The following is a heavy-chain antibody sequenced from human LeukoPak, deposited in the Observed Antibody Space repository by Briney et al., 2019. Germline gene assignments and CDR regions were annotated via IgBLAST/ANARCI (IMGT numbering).Heavy chain of an antibody. Sequence: SETLSLTCSVSGGSISSYYWSWIRQPPGKGLEWIGNIFYTGSTKYNPSLKSRVTISVDTSKNQFSLKLSSVTAADTAVYYCARGYYDSSGYRLAEYFQHWGQGTLVTVSS. CDR1: GGSISSYY. CDR2: IFYTGST. D-gene: IGHD3-22*01. CDR3: ARGYYDSSGYRLAEYFQH. V-gene: IGHV4-59*12. J-gene: IGHJ1*01.